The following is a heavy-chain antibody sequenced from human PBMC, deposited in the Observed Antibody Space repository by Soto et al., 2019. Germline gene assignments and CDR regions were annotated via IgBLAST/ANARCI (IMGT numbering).Heavy chain of an antibody. Sequence: QVQLVESGGGVVQTGRSLRLSCAASGFTFSTYGIHWVRQAPGKGLEWVAVIWYDGSNKYYADSVKGRFTISRDNSKNTLYLQMVSLRAEATAVYYCARAVGPYDYWGQGTLVTVSS. CDR2: IWYDGSNK. CDR3: ARAVGPYDY. CDR1: GFTFSTYG. V-gene: IGHV3-33*01. J-gene: IGHJ4*02. D-gene: IGHD1-26*01.